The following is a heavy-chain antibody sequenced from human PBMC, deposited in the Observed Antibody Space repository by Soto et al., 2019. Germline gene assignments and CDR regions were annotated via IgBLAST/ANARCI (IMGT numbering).Heavy chain of an antibody. CDR2: IYYSGST. CDR3: ARDNYYDSSGYYGY. V-gene: IGHV4-39*01. CDR1: GGSISSSRYY. Sequence: PSETLSLTCTVSGGSISSSRYYWGWIRQPPGKGLEWIGNIYYSGSTYYNPSLKSRVTISVDTSKNQFSLKLSSVTAADTAVYYCARDNYYDSSGYYGYWGQGTLVTVSS. J-gene: IGHJ4*02. D-gene: IGHD3-22*01.